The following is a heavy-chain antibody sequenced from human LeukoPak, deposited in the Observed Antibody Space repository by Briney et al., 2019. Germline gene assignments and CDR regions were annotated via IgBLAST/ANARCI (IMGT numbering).Heavy chain of an antibody. Sequence: GGSLRLSCAASGFTVSSNYMSWVRQAPGKGLEWVSVIYSGGSTYYADSMKGRFTISRDNSKNTLYLQMNSLRAEDTAVYYCARGYSSSWPFDYWGQGTLVTVSS. CDR2: IYSGGST. CDR1: GFTVSSNY. J-gene: IGHJ4*02. V-gene: IGHV3-66*01. D-gene: IGHD6-13*01. CDR3: ARGYSSSWPFDY.